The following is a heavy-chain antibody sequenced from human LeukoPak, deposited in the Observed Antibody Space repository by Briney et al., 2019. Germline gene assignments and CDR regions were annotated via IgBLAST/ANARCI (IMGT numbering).Heavy chain of an antibody. D-gene: IGHD1-26*01. CDR2: IRYDGSNK. CDR1: GFTFSSYG. J-gene: IGHJ4*02. Sequence: PGGSLRPSCAASGFTFSSYGMHWVRQAPGKGLEWVAFIRYDGSNKYYADSVKGRFTISRDNSKNTLYLQMNSLRAEDTAVYYCAKGGVGATYPLLFDYWGQGTLVTVSS. CDR3: AKGGVGATYPLLFDY. V-gene: IGHV3-30*02.